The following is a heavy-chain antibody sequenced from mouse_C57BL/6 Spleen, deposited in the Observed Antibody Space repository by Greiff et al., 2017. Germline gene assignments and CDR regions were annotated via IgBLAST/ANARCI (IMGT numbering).Heavy chain of an antibody. Sequence: VQLQQPGAELVKPGASVKLSCKASGYTFTSYWMQWVKQRPGQGLEWIGEIDPSDSYTNYNQKFKGKATLTVDTSSSTAYIQLSSLTSEDSAVYYCARASPAWFAYWGQGTLVTVSA. V-gene: IGHV1-50*01. CDR2: IDPSDSYT. J-gene: IGHJ3*01. CDR3: ARASPAWFAY. CDR1: GYTFTSYW.